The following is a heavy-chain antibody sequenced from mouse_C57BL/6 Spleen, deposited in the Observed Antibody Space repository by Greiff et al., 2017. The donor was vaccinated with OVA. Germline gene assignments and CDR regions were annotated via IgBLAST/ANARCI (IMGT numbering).Heavy chain of an antibody. J-gene: IGHJ3*01. CDR3: AKPYSKYAWFAY. V-gene: IGHV5-17*01. CDR2: ISSGSSTI. D-gene: IGHD2-5*01. Sequence: EVKLMESGGGLVKPGGSLKLSCAASGFTFSDYGMHWVRQAPEKGLEWVAYISSGSSTIYYADTVKGRFTISRDNAKNTLFLQMPSLRTEDTAMYYCAKPYSKYAWFAYWGQGTLVTVSA. CDR1: GFTFSDYG.